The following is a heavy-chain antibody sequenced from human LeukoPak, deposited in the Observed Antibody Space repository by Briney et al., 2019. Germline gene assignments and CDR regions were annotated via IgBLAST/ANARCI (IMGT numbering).Heavy chain of an antibody. V-gene: IGHV3-23*01. J-gene: IGHJ4*02. CDR1: GFTFTSYA. D-gene: IGHD3-16*01. CDR2: ISGSGGST. Sequence: GRSLRPACAASGFTFTSYAMSWVRHAPGKGLEWVSAISGSGGSTYYADSVKGRFTISRDNSKNTLYLQMNSLRAEDTAVYYCAKAGGRDYWGQGTLVTVSS. CDR3: AKAGGRDY.